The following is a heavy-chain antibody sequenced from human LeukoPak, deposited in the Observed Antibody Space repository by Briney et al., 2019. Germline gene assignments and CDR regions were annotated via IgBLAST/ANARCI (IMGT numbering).Heavy chain of an antibody. Sequence: GGSLRLSCAASGFTFSSYEMNWVRQAPGKGLEWISYISRSGNIIHYADSVKGRFTISRDNAKNSLYLQMNSLRAEDTAVYYCARGLWEGANIAVSGTGFDYCGQGTLVTVSS. CDR1: GFTFSSYE. V-gene: IGHV3-48*03. CDR2: ISRSGNII. J-gene: IGHJ4*02. CDR3: ARGLWEGANIAVSGTGFDY. D-gene: IGHD6-19*01.